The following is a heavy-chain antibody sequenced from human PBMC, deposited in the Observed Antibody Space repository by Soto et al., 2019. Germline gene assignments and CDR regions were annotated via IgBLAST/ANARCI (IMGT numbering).Heavy chain of an antibody. CDR3: ARLGPTTVPTSYFTGKYNGMDA. Sequence: PSETLSLTCTVSGGSISSGDYYWSWIRQPPGKGLEWIGYIYYSGSTYYNPSLRSRLTISVDTSKNQFSLKLSSVTAADTAVYCCARLGPTTVPTSYFTGKYNGMDAWGQGTKVTVSS. J-gene: IGHJ6*02. CDR2: IYYSGST. D-gene: IGHD4-17*01. CDR1: GGSISSGDYY. V-gene: IGHV4-30-4*01.